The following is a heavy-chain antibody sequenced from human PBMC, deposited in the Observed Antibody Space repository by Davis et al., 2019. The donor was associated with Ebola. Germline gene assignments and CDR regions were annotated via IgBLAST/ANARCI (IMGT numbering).Heavy chain of an antibody. Sequence: GESLKISCAASDFTVTSNCMMWVRQAPGKGLEWVSLIYGDGRTYYADSVKGRFTMSRDNSKNTLYLQANSLRVEDTAVYFCAVIRGVMGYWGQGTLVTVSS. CDR2: IYGDGRT. J-gene: IGHJ4*02. D-gene: IGHD3-10*01. V-gene: IGHV3-53*01. CDR3: AVIRGVMGY. CDR1: DFTVTSNC.